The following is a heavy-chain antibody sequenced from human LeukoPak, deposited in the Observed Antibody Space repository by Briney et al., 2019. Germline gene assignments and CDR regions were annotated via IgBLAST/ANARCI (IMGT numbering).Heavy chain of an antibody. J-gene: IGHJ4*02. CDR2: IYYSGST. CDR1: GGSISSSNYY. V-gene: IGHV4-61*05. D-gene: IGHD3-22*01. Sequence: SETLSLTCTVSGGSISSSNYYWGWIRQPPGKGLEWIGYIYYSGSTNYNPSLKSRVTISVDTSKNQFSLKLSSVTAADTAVYYCASYSYYYDSSGYFDYWGQGTLVTVSS. CDR3: ASYSYYYDSSGYFDY.